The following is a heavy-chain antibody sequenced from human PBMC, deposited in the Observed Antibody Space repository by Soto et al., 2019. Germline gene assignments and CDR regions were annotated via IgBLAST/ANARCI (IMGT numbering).Heavy chain of an antibody. V-gene: IGHV3-7*03. CDR3: ARIYCSSSSCYIDF. CDR1: GFTLSNYC. CDR2: LKQDGSQK. Sequence: EVQLVESGGGLVQPGGSLRLSCAASGFTLSNYCMSWVRQAPGKGLEWVANLKQDGSQKFYLDSGEGRFTISRDNARNSLYLQMISLRAEDTAIYYCARIYCSSSSCYIDFWGQGILVTVSS. J-gene: IGHJ4*02. D-gene: IGHD2-2*02.